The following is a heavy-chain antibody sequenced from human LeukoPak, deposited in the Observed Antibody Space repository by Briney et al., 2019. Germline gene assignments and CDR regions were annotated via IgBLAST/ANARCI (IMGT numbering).Heavy chain of an antibody. CDR2: IYYGGST. V-gene: IGHV4-39*01. CDR3: ARVVAVAGISDY. CDR1: GGSISSSSYY. Sequence: SETLSLTCTVSGGSISSSSYYGGWIRQPSGKGLEWIGSIYYGGSTYYNPSLKSRVTISVDTSRNQFSLKLSSVTAADTAVYYCARVVAVAGISDYWGQGTLVTVSS. D-gene: IGHD6-19*01. J-gene: IGHJ4*02.